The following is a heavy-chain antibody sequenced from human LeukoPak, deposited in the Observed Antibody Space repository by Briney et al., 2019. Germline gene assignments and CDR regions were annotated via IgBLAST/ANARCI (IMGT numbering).Heavy chain of an antibody. J-gene: IGHJ5*02. Sequence: ASVKVSCKASGYTFTSYGINWVRQATGQGLEWMGWMNPNSSNTGYAQKFQGRVTMTRNISIGTAYMELSSLKASDTAMYYCVRQPPGVYDTTQNWFDPWGQGTLVTVSS. V-gene: IGHV1-8*01. CDR3: VRQPPGVYDTTQNWFDP. CDR1: GYTFTSYG. CDR2: MNPNSSNT. D-gene: IGHD3-22*01.